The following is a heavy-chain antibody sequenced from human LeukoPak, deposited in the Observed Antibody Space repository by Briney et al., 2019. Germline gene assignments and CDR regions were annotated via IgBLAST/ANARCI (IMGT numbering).Heavy chain of an antibody. V-gene: IGHV4-38-2*02. CDR1: GYSISSGYY. Sequence: PSETLSLTCTVSGYSISSGYYWGWIRQPPGKGLEWIGSIYHSGSTYYNPSLKSRVTISVDTSKNQFSLKLSSVTAADTAVYYCARTCGYSYGFYYYYYYMDVWGKGTTVTVSS. D-gene: IGHD5-18*01. CDR3: ARTCGYSYGFYYYYYYMDV. J-gene: IGHJ6*03. CDR2: IYHSGST.